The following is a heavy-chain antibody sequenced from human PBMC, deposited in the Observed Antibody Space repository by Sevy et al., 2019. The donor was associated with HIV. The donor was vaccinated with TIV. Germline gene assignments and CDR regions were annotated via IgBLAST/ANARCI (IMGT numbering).Heavy chain of an antibody. CDR3: AKETPTYYYDSSGYFDY. V-gene: IGHV3-23*01. D-gene: IGHD3-22*01. CDR1: GFTFSSYA. J-gene: IGHJ4*02. CDR2: ISGSGGST. Sequence: GGSLRLSCAASGFTFSSYAMSWVRQAPGKGLEWVSAISGSGGSTYYAYSVKGRFTISRDNSKNTLYLQMNSLRAEDTAVYYCAKETPTYYYDSSGYFDYWGQGTLVTVSS.